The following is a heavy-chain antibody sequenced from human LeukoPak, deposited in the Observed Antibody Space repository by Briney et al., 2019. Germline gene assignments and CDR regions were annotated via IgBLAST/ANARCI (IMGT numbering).Heavy chain of an antibody. V-gene: IGHV4-59*11. CDR2: VYDNGNT. Sequence: PSETLSLTCTVSGGSINGHYWTCIRQPPGKGLEWIGFVYDNGNTNYNSSLQSRVTMSVDTSTNHLSLKMSSVTAADTAIYSCARVFRGVVTSNWFDPWGQGTLVTVSS. J-gene: IGHJ5*02. CDR1: GGSINGHY. D-gene: IGHD2-21*02. CDR3: ARVFRGVVTSNWFDP.